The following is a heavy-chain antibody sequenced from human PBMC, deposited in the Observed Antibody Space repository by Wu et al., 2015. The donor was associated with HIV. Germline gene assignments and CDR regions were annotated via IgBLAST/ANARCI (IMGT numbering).Heavy chain of an antibody. D-gene: IGHD3-10*01. CDR2: INPNSGDT. V-gene: IGHV1-2*02. J-gene: IGHJ3*02. CDR1: GYTFTGYY. CDR3: ARGARGDDAFDI. Sequence: QVQVVQSGAEVKKPGASVKLSCKASGYTFTGYYMHWVRQAPGQGLEWMGWINPNSGDTKYEQTFQGRVTMTRDTSISTGYMELSRLRSDDTAVYYCARGARGDDAFDIWGQGTMITVSS.